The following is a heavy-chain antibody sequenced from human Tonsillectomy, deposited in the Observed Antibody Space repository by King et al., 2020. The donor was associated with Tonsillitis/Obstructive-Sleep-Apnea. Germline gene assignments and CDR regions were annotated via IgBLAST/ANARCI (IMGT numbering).Heavy chain of an antibody. D-gene: IGHD3-16*01. CDR3: AHSPMGYYYYYMDV. CDR2: IYWDDDK. J-gene: IGHJ6*03. V-gene: IGHV2-5*02. CDR1: GFSLSTSGVG. Sequence: ITLKESGPTLVKPTQTLMLTCTFSGFSLSTSGVGVGWIRQPPGKVLEWLALIYWDDDKRYSPSLKSRLTITKDTSKNQVVLTVTNMDPVDTATYYCAHSPMGYYYYYMDVWGKGTTVTVSS.